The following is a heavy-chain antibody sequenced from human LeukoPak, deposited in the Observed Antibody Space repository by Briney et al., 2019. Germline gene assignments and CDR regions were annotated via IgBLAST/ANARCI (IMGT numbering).Heavy chain of an antibody. Sequence: SGGSLRLSCAASGFTLSNYAMSWVRQTPGKGLEWVSSIGAGGGGSYYADSVKGRFTISRDNSKNTLYLQMNSLRAEDTAVYYCAKSGYDFWSGYYGYWGQGTLVTVSS. CDR1: GFTLSNYA. D-gene: IGHD3-3*01. CDR3: AKSGYDFWSGYYGY. J-gene: IGHJ4*02. V-gene: IGHV3-23*01. CDR2: IGAGGGGS.